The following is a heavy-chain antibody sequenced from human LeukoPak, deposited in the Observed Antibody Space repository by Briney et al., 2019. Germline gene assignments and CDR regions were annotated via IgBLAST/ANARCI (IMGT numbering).Heavy chain of an antibody. J-gene: IGHJ4*02. CDR2: INPNSGGT. Sequence: GASVTVSFKASGYTFTGYYMHWVRQAPGQGLEWMGWINPNSGGTNYAQKFQGRVTMTRDTSISTAYMELSRLRSDDTAVYYCARMNRGYSYGLFDYWGQGTLVTVSS. CDR3: ARMNRGYSYGLFDY. V-gene: IGHV1-2*02. CDR1: GYTFTGYY. D-gene: IGHD5-18*01.